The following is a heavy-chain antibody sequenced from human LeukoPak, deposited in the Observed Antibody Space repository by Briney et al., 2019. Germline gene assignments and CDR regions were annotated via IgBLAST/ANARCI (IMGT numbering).Heavy chain of an antibody. CDR1: GFTFSSYA. V-gene: IGHV3-30-3*01. CDR2: ISYDGSNK. J-gene: IGHJ5*02. D-gene: IGHD3-3*01. Sequence: GGSLRLSCAASGFTFSSYAMHWVRQAPGKGLEWVAVISYDGSNKYYADSVKGRFTISRDNAKNSVSLQMNSLRAEDTAVYYCAREYYDFWSEWFDPWGQGTLVTVSS. CDR3: AREYYDFWSEWFDP.